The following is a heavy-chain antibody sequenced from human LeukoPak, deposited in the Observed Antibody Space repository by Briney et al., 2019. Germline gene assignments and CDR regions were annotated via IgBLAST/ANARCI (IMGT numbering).Heavy chain of an antibody. V-gene: IGHV1-69*01. CDR2: IIPILGTP. D-gene: IGHD6-13*01. CDR1: GYTFNNYA. J-gene: IGHJ4*02. Sequence: SVKVSCKASGYTFNNYAISWLRQAPGQGLEWMGGIIPILGTPNYAQKFQGRVTINADESTSTTHMELRSLRSDDAAVYYCARDLGAAGTGFDDYWGQGTLVTVSS. CDR3: ARDLGAAGTGFDDY.